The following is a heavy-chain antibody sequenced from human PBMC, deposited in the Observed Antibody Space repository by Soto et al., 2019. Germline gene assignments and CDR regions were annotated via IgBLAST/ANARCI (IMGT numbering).Heavy chain of an antibody. D-gene: IGHD3-10*01. CDR1: GYTFTSYG. V-gene: IGHV1-18*01. CDR3: ATSCFSGSYYHDGMYV. CDR2: ISAYNGNT. Sequence: GASVKVSCKASGYTFTSYGISWVRQAPGQGLEWMGWISAYNGNTNYAQKLQGRVTMTTDTSTSTAYMELRSLRSDDTAVYYCATSCFSGSYYHDGMYVWGKGTSVTGSS. J-gene: IGHJ6*04.